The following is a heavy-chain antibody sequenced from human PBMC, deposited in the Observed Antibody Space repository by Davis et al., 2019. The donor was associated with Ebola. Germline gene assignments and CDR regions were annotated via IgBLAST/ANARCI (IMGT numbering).Heavy chain of an antibody. D-gene: IGHD3-10*01. V-gene: IGHV3-73*01. J-gene: IGHJ4*02. Sequence: GESLKISCAASGFTFSGSAMHWVRQASGKGLEWVGRIRSKANSYATAYAASVKGRFTISRDDSKNTAYLQMNSLRAEDTAVYYCAKGVTMVQGPIDYWGQGTLVTVSS. CDR1: GFTFSGSA. CDR2: IRSKANSYAT. CDR3: AKGVTMVQGPIDY.